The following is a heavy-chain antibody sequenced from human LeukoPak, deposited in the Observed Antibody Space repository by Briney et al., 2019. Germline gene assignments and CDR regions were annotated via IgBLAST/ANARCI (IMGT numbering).Heavy chain of an antibody. CDR2: TYYRSKWYN. Sequence: SPTLSLTSVIAADGVSISSDAWNWIRQSPGKGLEWLGSTYYRSKWYNDYAVSVKSRITINPYTSKNQFSLQLKSVTPEDTAMYYCVRDFYPSTVTTYYVMDVWGQGTTVTVP. J-gene: IGHJ6*02. CDR3: VRDFYPSTVTTYYVMDV. V-gene: IGHV6-1*01. CDR1: ADGVSISSDA. D-gene: IGHD4-17*01.